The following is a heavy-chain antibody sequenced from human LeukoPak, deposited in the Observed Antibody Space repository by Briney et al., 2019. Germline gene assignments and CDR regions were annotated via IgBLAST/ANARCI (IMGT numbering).Heavy chain of an antibody. D-gene: IGHD1/OR15-1a*01. CDR3: GRGNTWNNVSPSYSSLDI. CDR2: ISAYNGNT. CDR1: GYTFTSYG. Sequence: ASVKVSCKASGYTFTSYGISWVRQAPGQGLEWMGWISAYNGNTNYAQKLQGRVTMTTDTSTSTAYMELRSLRSDDTAVYYCGRGNTWNNVSPSYSSLDIWAKGTTVTVSS. J-gene: IGHJ6*03. V-gene: IGHV1-18*01.